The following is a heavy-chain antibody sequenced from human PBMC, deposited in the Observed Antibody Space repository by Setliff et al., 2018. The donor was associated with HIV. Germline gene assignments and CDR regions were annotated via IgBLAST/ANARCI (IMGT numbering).Heavy chain of an antibody. Sequence: SETLSLTCSVSGGPITSNTYFWDWIRQAPGKGLEWVGSIYHSGNTYYNPSLKSRVSISVDTSKRQFSLKLTSVTAGDSALYYCARRRGQKATGWYYFDFWGQGALVTVSS. D-gene: IGHD6-19*01. J-gene: IGHJ4*02. CDR2: IYHSGNT. CDR1: GGPITSNTYF. CDR3: ARRRGQKATGWYYFDF. V-gene: IGHV4-39*01.